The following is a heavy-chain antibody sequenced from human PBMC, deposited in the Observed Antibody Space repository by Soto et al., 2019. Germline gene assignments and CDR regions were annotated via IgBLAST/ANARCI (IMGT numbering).Heavy chain of an antibody. Sequence: ASVKVSCKASGGTFSSYAISWVRQAPGQGLEWMGGIIPIFGTANYAQKFQGRVTITADESTSTAYMELSSLRSEDTAVYYCARDLDCSGGSCYPSWFDPWGQGTLVTVSS. V-gene: IGHV1-69*13. CDR1: GGTFSSYA. CDR2: IIPIFGTA. D-gene: IGHD2-15*01. CDR3: ARDLDCSGGSCYPSWFDP. J-gene: IGHJ5*02.